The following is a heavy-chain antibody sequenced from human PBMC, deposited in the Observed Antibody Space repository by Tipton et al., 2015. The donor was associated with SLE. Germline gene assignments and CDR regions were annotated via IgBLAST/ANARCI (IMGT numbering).Heavy chain of an antibody. V-gene: IGHV4-34*01. CDR2: INHSGGT. Sequence: TLSLTCAVYGGSFSGYYWSWIRQPPGKGLEWIGEINHSGGTNYNPSLKSRVTISVDTSKNQFSLKLSSVTAADTAVYYCAKDSGTYYFDFWGQGVLVNVSS. D-gene: IGHD1-26*01. J-gene: IGHJ4*02. CDR3: AKDSGTYYFDF. CDR1: GGSFSGYY.